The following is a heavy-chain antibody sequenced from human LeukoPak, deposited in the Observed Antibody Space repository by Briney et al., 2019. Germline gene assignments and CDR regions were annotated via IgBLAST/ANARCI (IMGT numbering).Heavy chain of an antibody. V-gene: IGHV4-34*01. J-gene: IGHJ5*01. Sequence: PSETLSLTCAVYGVSFSGFYWNWIRQPPGKGLEWIGEINHSGSTNYNPSLKSRLTISVDTSKNQFSLKLNSVTAADTAVYYCARGGGHCTSGVCPPWFESWGQGMLVTVSS. D-gene: IGHD2-8*01. CDR3: ARGGGHCTSGVCPPWFES. CDR1: GVSFSGFY. CDR2: INHSGST.